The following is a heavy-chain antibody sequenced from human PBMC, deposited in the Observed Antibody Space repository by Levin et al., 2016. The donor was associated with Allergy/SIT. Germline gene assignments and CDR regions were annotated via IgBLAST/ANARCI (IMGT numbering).Heavy chain of an antibody. V-gene: IGHV3-23*01. CDR3: ARGARGDYYHMDV. D-gene: IGHD4/OR15-4a*01. Sequence: GGSLRLSCAASGFSFSSYAMSWVRQAPGKGLEWVSAISGSGDSTYYTDSVKGRFTISRDDSKNTLYLLMNSLRAGDTAVYYCARGARGDYYHMDVWGQGTTVTVSS. CDR1: GFSFSSYA. CDR2: ISGSGDST. J-gene: IGHJ6*02.